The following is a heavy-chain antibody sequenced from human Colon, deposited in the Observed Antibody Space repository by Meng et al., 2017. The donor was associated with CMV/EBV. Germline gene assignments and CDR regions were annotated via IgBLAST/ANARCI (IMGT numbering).Heavy chain of an antibody. V-gene: IGHV4-38-2*02. CDR1: GYSITSGYY. CDR2: IYHTGTI. J-gene: IGHJ4*02. Sequence: SETLSLTCTVSGYSITSGYYWGWIRQSPGQGLEWIGNIYHTGTIADNPSLKSRVTFSVDTSRNQFSLKLDSVTAADTALYFCARVDSGRQGIDHWGQGTLVTVSS. D-gene: IGHD6-19*01. CDR3: ARVDSGRQGIDH.